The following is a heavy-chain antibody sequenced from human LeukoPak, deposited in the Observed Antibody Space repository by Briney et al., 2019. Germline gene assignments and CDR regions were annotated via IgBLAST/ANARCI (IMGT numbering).Heavy chain of an antibody. CDR1: GFTFSSYS. D-gene: IGHD1-7*01. V-gene: IGHV3-21*01. CDR2: ISSSSSYI. CDR3: ARARTTYDFGI. J-gene: IGHJ3*02. Sequence: PGGSLRLSCAASGFTFSSYSMNWVRQAPGKGLEWVSSISSSSSYIYYADSVKGRFTISRDNAKNSLYLQMNSLRAEDTAMYYCARARTTYDFGIWGQGTMVTVSS.